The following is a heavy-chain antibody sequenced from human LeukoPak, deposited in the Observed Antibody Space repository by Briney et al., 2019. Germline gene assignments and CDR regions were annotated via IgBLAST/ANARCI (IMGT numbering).Heavy chain of an antibody. CDR3: ARDQGSIFGAQYFQH. CDR2: INPNSGGT. V-gene: IGHV1-2*02. D-gene: IGHD3-3*01. Sequence: GASVKVSCKASGYTFTGYYMHWVRQAPGQGLDWMGWINPNSGGTNYAQKFQGRVTMTRDTSISTAYMELSRLRSADTAVYYCARDQGSIFGAQYFQHWGQGTLVTVSS. CDR1: GYTFTGYY. J-gene: IGHJ1*01.